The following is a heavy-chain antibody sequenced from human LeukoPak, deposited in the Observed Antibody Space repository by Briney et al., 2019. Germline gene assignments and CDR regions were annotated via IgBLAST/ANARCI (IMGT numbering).Heavy chain of an antibody. CDR3: ARGGFCSGGSCYFWAFDI. CDR2: INGDGSSS. D-gene: IGHD2-15*01. V-gene: IGHV3-74*01. Sequence: GESLRLSCAASGFTFSSNWMHWVRQAPGKGLVWVSRINGDGSSSSYADSVKGRFTISRDNSKNTLYLQMSRLRAEDTAVYYCARGGFCSGGSCYFWAFDIWGQGTMVTVSS. J-gene: IGHJ3*02. CDR1: GFTFSSNW.